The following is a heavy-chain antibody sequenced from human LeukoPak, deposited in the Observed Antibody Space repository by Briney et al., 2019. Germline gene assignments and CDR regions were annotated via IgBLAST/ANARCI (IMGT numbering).Heavy chain of an antibody. Sequence: SETLSLTCTVSGASISGYYWSWIRQPPGKGLEWIGEINHSGSTNYNPSLKSRVTISVDTSKNQFSLKLSSVTAADTAVYYCARGKGRDGYAPKMYYRYFDLWGRGTLVTVSS. V-gene: IGHV4-34*01. J-gene: IGHJ2*01. CDR3: ARGKGRDGYAPKMYYRYFDL. CDR1: GASISGYY. CDR2: INHSGST. D-gene: IGHD5-24*01.